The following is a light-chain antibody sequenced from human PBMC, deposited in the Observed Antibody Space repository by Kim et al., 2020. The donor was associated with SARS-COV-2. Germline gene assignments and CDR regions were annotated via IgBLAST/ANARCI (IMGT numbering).Light chain of an antibody. CDR1: QDISNY. J-gene: IGKJ1*01. Sequence: ASAGDRLTIPCRASQDISNYLAWFQLKPGKAPKLLIYAASALQPGVPSRFSGRGSGTDFTLTVTSLQPEDVATYYCQKCDSAPWTFGQGTKVDIK. CDR3: QKCDSAPWT. V-gene: IGKV1-27*01. CDR2: AAS.